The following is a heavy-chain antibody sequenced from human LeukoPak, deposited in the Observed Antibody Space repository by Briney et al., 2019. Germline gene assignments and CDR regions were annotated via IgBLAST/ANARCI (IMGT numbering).Heavy chain of an antibody. CDR1: GFTFSSYA. CDR2: ISYDGSNK. CDR3: ASPSETTVTFGFDP. J-gene: IGHJ5*02. D-gene: IGHD4-17*01. V-gene: IGHV3-30*04. Sequence: PGGSLRLSCAASGFTFSSYAMHWVRQAPGKGLEWVAVISYDGSNKYYADSVKGRFTISRDNSKNTLYLQMNSLRAEDTAVYYCASPSETTVTFGFDPWGQGTLVNVSS.